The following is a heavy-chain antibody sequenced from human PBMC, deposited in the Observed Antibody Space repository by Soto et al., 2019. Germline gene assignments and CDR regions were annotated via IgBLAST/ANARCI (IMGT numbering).Heavy chain of an antibody. J-gene: IGHJ3*02. V-gene: IGHV3-30-3*01. D-gene: IGHD3-22*01. CDR1: GFTFSSYA. Sequence: PGGSLRLSCAAFGFTFSSYAMHWVRQAPGKGLEWVAVISYDGSNKYYADSVKGRFTISRDNSKNTLYLQMNSLRAEDTAVYYCARDLYYYDSSGYPDIWGQGTMVTVSS. CDR3: ARDLYYYDSSGYPDI. CDR2: ISYDGSNK.